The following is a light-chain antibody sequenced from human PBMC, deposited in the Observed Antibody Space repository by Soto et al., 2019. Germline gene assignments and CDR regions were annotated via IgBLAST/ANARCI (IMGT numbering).Light chain of an antibody. CDR2: GNS. J-gene: IGLJ3*02. Sequence: QSVLTQPPSVSGAPGQRVTISCTESSSNIGAGYDVHWYQQLPGTAPKLLIYGNSNRPSGVPDRFSGSKSGTSASLAITGLKAEDEADDYCQAYDSRLSGWVFGGGTKLTVL. CDR1: SSNIGAGYD. CDR3: QAYDSRLSGWV. V-gene: IGLV1-40*01.